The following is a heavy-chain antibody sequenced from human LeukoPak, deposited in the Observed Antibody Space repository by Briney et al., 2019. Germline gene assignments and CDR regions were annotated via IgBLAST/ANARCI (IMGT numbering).Heavy chain of an antibody. Sequence: SVKVSCKASGYTFTGYYMHWVRQAPGQGLEWMGWINPNSGGTNYAQKFQGRVTMTRDTSISTAYMELSRLRSDDTAVYYCATSQLRFLEWLPYWDIWGQGTMVTVSS. V-gene: IGHV1-2*02. D-gene: IGHD3-3*01. CDR2: INPNSGGT. CDR1: GYTFTGYY. J-gene: IGHJ3*02. CDR3: ATSQLRFLEWLPYWDI.